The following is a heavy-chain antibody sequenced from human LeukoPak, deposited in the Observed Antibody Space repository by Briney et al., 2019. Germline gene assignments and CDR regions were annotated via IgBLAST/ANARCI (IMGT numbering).Heavy chain of an antibody. CDR2: IYTSGST. J-gene: IGHJ4*02. CDR3: ARGGRDGYSTNDY. V-gene: IGHV4-61*02. D-gene: IGHD5-24*01. CDR1: GGSISSGSYY. Sequence: SQTLSLTCTVSGGSISSGSYYWSWIRQPAGKGLEWIVRIYTSGSTNYNPSLKSRVTISVDTSKNQFSLKLSSVIAADRAVYYCARGGRDGYSTNDYWGQGTLVTVSS.